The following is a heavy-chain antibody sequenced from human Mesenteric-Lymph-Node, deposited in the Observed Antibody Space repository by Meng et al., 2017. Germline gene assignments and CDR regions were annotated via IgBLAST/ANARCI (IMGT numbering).Heavy chain of an antibody. CDR1: GGSFSGYY. J-gene: IGHJ4*02. D-gene: IGHD5-18*01. V-gene: IGHV4-34*01. CDR3: ARAPYSYGYGTPRTTSLYCDY. Sequence: AGSLRLSCAVYGGSFSGYYWSWIRQPPGKGLEWIGEINHSGSTNYNPSLKSRVTISVDTSKNQFSLKLSSVTAADTAVYYCARAPYSYGYGTPRTTSLYCDYWGQGTLVTVSS. CDR2: INHSGST.